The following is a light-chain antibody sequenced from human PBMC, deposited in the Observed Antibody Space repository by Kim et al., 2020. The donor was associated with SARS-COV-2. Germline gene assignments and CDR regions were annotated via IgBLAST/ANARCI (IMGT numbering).Light chain of an antibody. CDR3: QQFHNWPLMCT. J-gene: IGKJ2*02. Sequence: SPGEGATLACRASQSVSTNLAWYQQKPGQAPRLLIYGASTRATGIPPRFSGSGSGTEFTLTISSLQSEDFAVYYCQQFHNWPLMCTFGQGTKLEI. CDR1: QSVSTN. V-gene: IGKV3-15*01. CDR2: GAS.